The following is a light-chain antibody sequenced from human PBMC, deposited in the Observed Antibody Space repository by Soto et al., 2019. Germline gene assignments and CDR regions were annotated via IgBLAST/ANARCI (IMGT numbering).Light chain of an antibody. J-gene: IGLJ1*01. CDR2: EVS. V-gene: IGLV2-14*03. CDR1: SGDVGGYNY. CDR3: CSYTDSGARV. Sequence: QSVLTQPASVSGSPGQSITISCTGTSGDVGGYNYVSWYQQHPGEAPQLIIYEVSNRPSGISNRFSGSKSGNTASLTISGLRSEDEADYYCCSYTDSGARVFGTGTKLTVL.